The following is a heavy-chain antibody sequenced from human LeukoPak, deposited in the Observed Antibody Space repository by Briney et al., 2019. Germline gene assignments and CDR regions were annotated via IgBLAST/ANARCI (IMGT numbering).Heavy chain of an antibody. CDR3: AREAYNAFDY. Sequence: GGSLRLSCAASGFTFSSYAMTWVRQAPGKGLEWVSTISGSGGSTHYADSAKGRFTISRDNSKNTLYLQMNSLRAGDTAVYYCAREAYNAFDYWARGTLVTVSS. V-gene: IGHV3-23*01. D-gene: IGHD1-1*01. J-gene: IGHJ4*02. CDR1: GFTFSSYA. CDR2: ISGSGGST.